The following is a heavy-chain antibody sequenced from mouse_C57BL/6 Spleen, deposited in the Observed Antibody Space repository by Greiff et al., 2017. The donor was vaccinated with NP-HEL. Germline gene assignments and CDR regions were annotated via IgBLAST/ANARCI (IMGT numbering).Heavy chain of an antibody. D-gene: IGHD1-1*01. CDR1: GYTFTSYW. V-gene: IGHV1-69*01. CDR3: ARRDYGSRGYFDV. CDR2: IDPSDSYT. Sequence: QVQLQQPGAELVMPGASVKLSCKASGYTFTSYWMHWVKQRPGQGLEWIGEIDPSDSYTNYNQKFKGKSTLTVDKSSSTAYMQLRSLTSEDSAVYYCARRDYGSRGYFDVWGTGTTVTVSS. J-gene: IGHJ1*03.